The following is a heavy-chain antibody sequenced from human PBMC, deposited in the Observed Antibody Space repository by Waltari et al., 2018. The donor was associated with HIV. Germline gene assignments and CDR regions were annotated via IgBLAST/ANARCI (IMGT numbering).Heavy chain of an antibody. J-gene: IGHJ4*02. CDR3: ARDPPRGVRELSGLDY. CDR2: IYTSGST. V-gene: IGHV4-4*07. D-gene: IGHD1-26*01. CDR1: GGSISSYY. Sequence: QVQLQESGPGLVKPSETLSLTCTVSGGSISSYYWSWIRQPAGKGLEWIGRIYTSGSTNYNPSLKSRVTMSVDTSKNQFSLKLSSVTAADTAVYYCARDPPRGVRELSGLDYWGQGTLVTVSS.